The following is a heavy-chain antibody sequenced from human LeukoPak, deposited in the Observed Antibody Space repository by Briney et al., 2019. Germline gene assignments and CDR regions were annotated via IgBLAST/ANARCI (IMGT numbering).Heavy chain of an antibody. Sequence: PGGSLRLSCAASGFTFSSHAMYWVRQAPGKGLDWVSAISAGGDSTYYADSVKGRFTISRDNSKNTLYLQLNSLSAEDTAIYFCAKQYTGNIAYWFDPWGQGTLVTVSS. CDR1: GFTFSSHA. CDR3: AKQYTGNIAYWFDP. D-gene: IGHD5-12*01. CDR2: ISAGGDST. J-gene: IGHJ5*02. V-gene: IGHV3-23*01.